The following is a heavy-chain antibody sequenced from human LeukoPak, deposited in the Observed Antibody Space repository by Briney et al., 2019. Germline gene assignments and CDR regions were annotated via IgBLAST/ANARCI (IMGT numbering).Heavy chain of an antibody. CDR2: ISVYNGNT. D-gene: IGHD1-26*01. V-gene: IGHV1-18*01. CDR1: GYTFTSYG. Sequence: ASVKVSCKASGYTFTSYGISWVRQAPGQGLEWMGSISVYNGNTNYAQKLQGRVTMTTDTSTSTAYMELRSLRSDDTAVYYCARDPYSGSPYYFDYWGQGTLVTVSS. J-gene: IGHJ4*02. CDR3: ARDPYSGSPYYFDY.